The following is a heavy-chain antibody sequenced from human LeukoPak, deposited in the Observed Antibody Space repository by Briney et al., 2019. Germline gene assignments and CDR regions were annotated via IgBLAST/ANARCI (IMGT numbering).Heavy chain of an antibody. D-gene: IGHD6-19*01. CDR2: IRGSAEDT. CDR3: VKGIFATGWSNAFDF. Sequence: GGSLRLSCEASGFRFGHFAMGWVRQAPGKGPMWVSSIRGSAEDTYYADSMKGRFVISRDNTRGTVYLEMNNLRVEDTATYYCVKGIFATGWSNAFDFWGQGTMVVVSS. V-gene: IGHV3-23*01. CDR1: GFRFGHFA. J-gene: IGHJ3*01.